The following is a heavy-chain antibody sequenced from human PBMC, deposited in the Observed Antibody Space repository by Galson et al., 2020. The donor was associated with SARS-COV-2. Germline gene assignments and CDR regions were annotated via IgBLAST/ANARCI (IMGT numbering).Heavy chain of an antibody. V-gene: IGHV1-24*01. CDR2: FDPEDGET. D-gene: IGHD3-22*01. Sequence: ASVKVSCKVSGYTLTELSMHWVRQAPGKGLEWMGGFDPEDGETIYAQKFQGRVTMTEDTSTDTAYMELSSLRSEDTAVYYCATQPAVIRIYDSSARWFDPWGQGTLVTVSS. CDR1: GYTLTELS. CDR3: ATQPAVIRIYDSSARWFDP. J-gene: IGHJ5*02.